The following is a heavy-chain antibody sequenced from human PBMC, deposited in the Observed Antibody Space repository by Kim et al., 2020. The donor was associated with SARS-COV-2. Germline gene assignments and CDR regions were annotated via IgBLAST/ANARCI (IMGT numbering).Heavy chain of an antibody. Sequence: GGSLRLSCAASGFTFSSYDMHWVRQAPGKGLEWVSAIGTAGDTYYPGSVKGRSTISRENAKNSLYLQMNSLRAGDTAVYYCARGSTVVVAATSPYFDYWGQGTLVTVSS. CDR1: GFTFSSYD. V-gene: IGHV3-13*04. CDR2: IGTAGDT. D-gene: IGHD2-15*01. J-gene: IGHJ4*02. CDR3: ARGSTVVVAATSPYFDY.